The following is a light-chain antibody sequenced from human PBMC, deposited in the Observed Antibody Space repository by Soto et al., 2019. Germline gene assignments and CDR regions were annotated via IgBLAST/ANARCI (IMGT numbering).Light chain of an antibody. CDR3: QESYSFLWGT. V-gene: IGKV1-39*01. CDR1: QSISTS. CDR2: GAS. J-gene: IGKJ1*01. Sequence: DIQMTQSPSSLSASVGDRVTITCRTSQSISTSLNWYQQKAGKAPKLLIYGASTLQSGVPLRFSGSGSGTDFTLTIRSLQREDFATYYCQESYSFLWGTCGQGTTVDIK.